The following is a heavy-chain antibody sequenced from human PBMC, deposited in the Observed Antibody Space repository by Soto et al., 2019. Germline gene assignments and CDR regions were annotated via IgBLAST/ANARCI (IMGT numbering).Heavy chain of an antibody. CDR1: GYTFTGYY. V-gene: IGHV1-2*02. CDR3: GRGRSGELGIFY. J-gene: IGHJ4*02. D-gene: IGHD3-3*02. CDR2: ISPQTGGT. Sequence: VDSVQVSCKGSGYTFTGYYIHWVRQTPGQGPEWMGEISPQTGGTKYAQKYQGRVTMTRDTSITTVYMELSNLSPDDTAVYYCGRGRSGELGIFYWGQGTLVTVSS.